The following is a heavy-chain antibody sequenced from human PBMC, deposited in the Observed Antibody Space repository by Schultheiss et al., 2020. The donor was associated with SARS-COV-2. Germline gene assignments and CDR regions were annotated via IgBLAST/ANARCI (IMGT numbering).Heavy chain of an antibody. D-gene: IGHD2-21*01. CDR2: INSDGSST. Sequence: GGSLRLSCAASGFTFSSYSMNWVRQAPGKGLVWVSRINSDGSSTSYADSVKGRFTISRDNAKNSLYLQMNSLRAGDTAVYYCARDQKGGDFAFDYWGQGTLVTVSS. CDR1: GFTFSSYS. V-gene: IGHV3-74*01. J-gene: IGHJ4*02. CDR3: ARDQKGGDFAFDY.